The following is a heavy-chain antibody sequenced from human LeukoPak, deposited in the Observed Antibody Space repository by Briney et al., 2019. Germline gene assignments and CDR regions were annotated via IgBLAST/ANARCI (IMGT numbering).Heavy chain of an antibody. CDR3: AKGIVGATRDAFDI. D-gene: IGHD1-26*01. CDR1: GITFSSYA. J-gene: IGHJ3*02. V-gene: IGHV3-9*01. Sequence: GGTLRLSCAASGITFSSYAMHWVRQAPGKGLEWVSGISWNSGSIGYADSVKGRFTISRDNAKNSLYLQMNSLRAEDTALYYCAKGIVGATRDAFDIWGQGTMVTVSS. CDR2: ISWNSGSI.